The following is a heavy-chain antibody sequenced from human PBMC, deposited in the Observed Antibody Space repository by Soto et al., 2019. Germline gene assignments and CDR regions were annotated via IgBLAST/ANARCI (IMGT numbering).Heavy chain of an antibody. Sequence: EVQLVESGGGLVQPGGSLRLSCAASGFTFITYWMTWVRQAPGKGLEWVANIKQDGSEKYYVDSVKGRFTISRDNAKNSLYLQMNSLRAEYTAVYYCAREQYGDPEADYWGQGTLVTVSS. CDR2: IKQDGSEK. CDR3: AREQYGDPEADY. D-gene: IGHD4-17*01. V-gene: IGHV3-7*01. J-gene: IGHJ4*02. CDR1: GFTFITYW.